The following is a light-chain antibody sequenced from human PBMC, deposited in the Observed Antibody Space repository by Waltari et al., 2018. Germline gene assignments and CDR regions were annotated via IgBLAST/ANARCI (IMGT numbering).Light chain of an antibody. CDR2: GAS. V-gene: IGKV3-15*01. J-gene: IGKJ2*01. Sequence: EIVLTQSPGTLSLSPGERATLSCRPSQSVSSSYLAWYQQKPGQAPRPLIYGASTRATDIPARFSGSGSGTEFTLTITSLQSEDFAVYYCHQYNDGPPFNFGQGTKLEIK. CDR1: QSVSSSY. CDR3: HQYNDGPPFN.